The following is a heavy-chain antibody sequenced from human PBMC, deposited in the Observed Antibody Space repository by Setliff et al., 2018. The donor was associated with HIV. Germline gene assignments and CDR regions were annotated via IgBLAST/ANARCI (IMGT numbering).Heavy chain of an antibody. CDR1: GYSISSGCY. CDR3: ARARGPPLPVLDF. J-gene: IGHJ4*02. CDR2: MYHTGST. Sequence: SETLSLTCAVSGYSISSGCYWGWIRQPPGKGLEWIGSMYHTGSTYYSPSLNSRFTISVDTSKNQFSLKLSSVTAADTAVYFCARARGPPLPVLDFWGQGTLVTVSS. V-gene: IGHV4-38-2*01. D-gene: IGHD3-10*01.